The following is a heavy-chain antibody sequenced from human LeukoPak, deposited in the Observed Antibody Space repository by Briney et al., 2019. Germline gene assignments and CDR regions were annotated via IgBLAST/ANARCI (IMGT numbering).Heavy chain of an antibody. V-gene: IGHV3-48*04. D-gene: IGHD3-3*01. CDR1: GFTFSSYS. J-gene: IGHJ2*01. CDR3: AKDWLEVPRITIFGVVPG. Sequence: GSLRLSCAASGFTFSSYSMNWVRQAPGKGLEWVSYISSSSSTIYYADSVKGRFTISRDNAKNSLYLQMNSLRAEDTAVYYCAKDWLEVPRITIFGVVPGWGRGTLVTVSS. CDR2: ISSSSSTI.